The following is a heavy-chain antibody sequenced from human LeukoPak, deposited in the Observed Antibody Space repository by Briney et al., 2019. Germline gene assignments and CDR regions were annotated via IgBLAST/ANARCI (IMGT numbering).Heavy chain of an antibody. CDR2: IYHSGST. J-gene: IGHJ4*02. CDR3: ARRWSGWGFPLGAYFDY. D-gene: IGHD6-19*01. CDR1: GYSISSGYY. Sequence: SETLSLTCAVSGYSISSGYYWGWIRQPPGKGLEWIGGIYHSGSTYYNPSLKSRVTISVDTSKNQFSLKLSSVTAADTAVYYCARRWSGWGFPLGAYFDYWGQGTLVTVSS. V-gene: IGHV4-38-2*01.